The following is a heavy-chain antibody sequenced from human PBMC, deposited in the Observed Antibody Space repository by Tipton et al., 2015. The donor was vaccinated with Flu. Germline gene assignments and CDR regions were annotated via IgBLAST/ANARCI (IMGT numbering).Heavy chain of an antibody. CDR2: IHRAGKT. V-gene: IGHV4-38-2*01. CDR1: GDSMGSRYY. Sequence: TLSLTCSVSGDSMGSRYYWGWIRQAPGKGLEWIANIHRAGKTYYNPSLKSRVTLSVNTPNNQFSRKLTSVTAADTAGYSCARRDYSNYVSEPKNWFDPWGQGTLVTVSS. D-gene: IGHD4-11*01. CDR3: ARRDYSNYVSEPKNWFDP. J-gene: IGHJ5*02.